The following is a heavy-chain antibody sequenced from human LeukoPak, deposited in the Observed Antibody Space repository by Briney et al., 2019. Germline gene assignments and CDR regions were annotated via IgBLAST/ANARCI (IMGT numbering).Heavy chain of an antibody. CDR1: GFTFSSYS. V-gene: IGHV3-21*01. Sequence: NSGGSLRLPCAASGFTFSSYSMNWVRQAPGKGLEWVSSISSSSSYIYYADSVKGRFTISRDNAKNSLYLQMNSLRAEDTAVYYCARNQRYAGTTVYWGQGTLVTVSS. J-gene: IGHJ4*02. CDR2: ISSSSSYI. CDR3: ARNQRYAGTTVY. D-gene: IGHD1-1*01.